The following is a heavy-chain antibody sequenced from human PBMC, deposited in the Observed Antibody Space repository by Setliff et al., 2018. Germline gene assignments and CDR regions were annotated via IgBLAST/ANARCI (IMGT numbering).Heavy chain of an antibody. CDR3: ARVQPLRFFFDY. V-gene: IGHV4-31*03. J-gene: IGHJ4*01. CDR2: IHYSGNT. CDR1: GGSINSGGYY. Sequence: PSETLSLTCTVSGGSINSGGYYWTWVRKLPGKGLEWIGYIHYSGNTKYNPPLKSRLTISADTAMNQFALELRSVTAADTAVYFCARVQPLRFFFDYWGHGALVTVSS.